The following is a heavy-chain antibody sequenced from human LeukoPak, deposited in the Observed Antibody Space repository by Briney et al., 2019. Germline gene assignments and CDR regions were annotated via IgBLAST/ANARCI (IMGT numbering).Heavy chain of an antibody. Sequence: GGSLRLSCAASGFTFSSYSMNWVRQAPGKGLEWVSSISSSSSYIYYADSVKGRFTISRDNAKNSLYLQMNSLRAEDTAVYYCARDTDSSGWYYGAYYYGMDVWGQGTTVTVSS. J-gene: IGHJ6*02. CDR3: ARDTDSSGWYYGAYYYGMDV. CDR2: ISSSSSYI. CDR1: GFTFSSYS. V-gene: IGHV3-21*01. D-gene: IGHD6-19*01.